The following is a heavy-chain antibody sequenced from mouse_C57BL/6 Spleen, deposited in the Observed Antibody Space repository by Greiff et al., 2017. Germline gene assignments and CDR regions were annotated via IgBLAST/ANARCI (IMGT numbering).Heavy chain of an antibody. CDR2: INPNYGTT. J-gene: IGHJ1*03. V-gene: IGHV1-39*01. CDR3: ARDYWYFDV. Sequence: EVQLQQSGPELVKPGASVKISCKASGYSFTDYYMNWVKQSTGKCLEWIGVINPNYGTTSYNQKFKGKATLTVDKSSSTAYMQLNSLTSEYSAVYYGARDYWYFDVWGTGTTVTVSS. CDR1: GYSFTDYY.